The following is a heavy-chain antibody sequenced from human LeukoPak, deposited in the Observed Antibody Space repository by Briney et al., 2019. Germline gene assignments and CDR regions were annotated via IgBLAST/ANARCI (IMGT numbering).Heavy chain of an antibody. CDR2: ISYDGSNK. V-gene: IGHV3-30*18. J-gene: IGHJ4*02. D-gene: IGHD3-22*01. CDR3: AKDQNYYDSSGYYSYFDY. Sequence: GGSLRLSCAASGFTFSSYGMHWVRQAPGKGLEWVAVISYDGSNKYYADSAKGRFTISRDNSKNTLYLQMNSLRAEDTAVYYCAKDQNYYDSSGYYSYFDYWGQGTLVTVSS. CDR1: GFTFSSYG.